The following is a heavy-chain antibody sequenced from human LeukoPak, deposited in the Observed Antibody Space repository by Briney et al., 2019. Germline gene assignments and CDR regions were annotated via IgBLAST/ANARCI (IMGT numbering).Heavy chain of an antibody. V-gene: IGHV4-34*01. CDR1: GGSISSYY. Sequence: SETLSLTCTVPGGSISSYYWSWIRQPPGKGLEWIGEINHSGSTNYNPSLKSRVTISVDTSKNQFSLKLSSVTAADTAVYYCARHRSGSLDAFDIWGQGTMVTVSS. CDR2: INHSGST. J-gene: IGHJ3*02. D-gene: IGHD3-10*01. CDR3: ARHRSGSLDAFDI.